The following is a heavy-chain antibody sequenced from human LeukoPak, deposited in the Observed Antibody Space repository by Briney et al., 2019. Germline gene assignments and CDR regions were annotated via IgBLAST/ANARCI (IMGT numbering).Heavy chain of an antibody. V-gene: IGHV1-2*06. CDR3: ARDLAARPIYYYYYGMDV. J-gene: IGHJ6*02. CDR1: GYTFIGYY. CDR2: INPKGGGT. Sequence: ASVNVSCTASGYTFIGYYMHWVRQAPGQGLEWMGRINPKGGGTNYAQKFQARVTTTRDTSISTAYMELSRLRSDDTAVYYCARDLAARPIYYYYYGMDVWGQGTTVTVSS. D-gene: IGHD6-6*01.